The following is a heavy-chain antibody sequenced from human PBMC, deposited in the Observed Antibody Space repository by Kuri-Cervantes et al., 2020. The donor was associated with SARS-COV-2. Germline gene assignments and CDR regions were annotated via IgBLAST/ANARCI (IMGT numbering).Heavy chain of an antibody. Sequence: SETLSLTCTVSGGSISSYYWSWIRLPPGKGLEWIGYIYYSGSTNYNPSLKSRVTISVDTSKNQFSLKLSSVTAADTAVYYCARGNVVVPAATNWFDPWGQGTLVTVSS. V-gene: IGHV4-59*01. CDR1: GGSISSYY. CDR3: ARGNVVVPAATNWFDP. D-gene: IGHD2-2*01. J-gene: IGHJ5*02. CDR2: IYYSGST.